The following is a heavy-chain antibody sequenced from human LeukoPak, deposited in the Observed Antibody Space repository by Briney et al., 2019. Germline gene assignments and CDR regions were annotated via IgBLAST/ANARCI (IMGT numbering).Heavy chain of an antibody. V-gene: IGHV4-31*03. Sequence: KTSETLSLTCTVSGGSISSGGYYWSWIRQHPGKGLEWIGYIYYSGSTYYNPSLESRVTISVDTSKNQFSLKLSSVTAADTAVYYCARGSPKWELLFWFDPWGQGTLVTVSS. CDR3: ARGSPKWELLFWFDP. CDR1: GGSISSGGYY. D-gene: IGHD1-26*01. CDR2: IYYSGST. J-gene: IGHJ5*02.